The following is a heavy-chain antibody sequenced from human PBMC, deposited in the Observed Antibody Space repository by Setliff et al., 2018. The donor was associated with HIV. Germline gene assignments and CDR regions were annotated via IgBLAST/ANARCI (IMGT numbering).Heavy chain of an antibody. D-gene: IGHD5-12*01. CDR1: GFTFSSYS. CDR2: ISSSNSYI. J-gene: IGHJ4*02. V-gene: IGHV3-21*01. CDR3: ARGKRGYSGYGGDY. Sequence: PGGSLRLSCAASGFTFSSYSMNWVRQAPGKGLEWVSSISSSNSYIYYADSVKGRFTISRDNAKNSLYLQMNSLRAEDTAVYYCARGKRGYSGYGGDYWGQGTLVTVSS.